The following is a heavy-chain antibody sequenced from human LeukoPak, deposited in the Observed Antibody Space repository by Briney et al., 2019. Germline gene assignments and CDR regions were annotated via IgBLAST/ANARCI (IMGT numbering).Heavy chain of an antibody. CDR2: ISSSSSYI. J-gene: IGHJ4*02. D-gene: IGHD3-22*01. CDR1: GFTFSSYS. V-gene: IGHV3-21*01. Sequence: GGSLRLSCAASGFTFSSYSMNWVRQAPGKGLEWVSSISSSSSYIYYADSVKGRFTISRDNAKNSLYLQMNSLRAEDTAVHYCAKDGRGSGYFPDYWGQGTLVTVSS. CDR3: AKDGRGSGYFPDY.